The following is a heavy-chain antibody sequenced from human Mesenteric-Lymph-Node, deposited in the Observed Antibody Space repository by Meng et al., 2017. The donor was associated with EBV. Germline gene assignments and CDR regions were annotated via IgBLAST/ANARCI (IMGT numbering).Heavy chain of an antibody. V-gene: IGHV3-33*05. CDR2: ISFDGSIT. CDR1: GFTFSSYG. J-gene: IGHJ4*02. D-gene: IGHD1-26*01. Sequence: LVEPGGGGVQPGRSLRLSWAASGFTFSSYGMHWGRQTRGKRLEWVAVISFDGSITFYPDSVKGRFPISRDNSKNTLYLQMSYLKAEDTAAYYSAKDLYRGTYQIGGDSWGQGTLVTVSS. CDR3: AKDLYRGTYQIGGDS.